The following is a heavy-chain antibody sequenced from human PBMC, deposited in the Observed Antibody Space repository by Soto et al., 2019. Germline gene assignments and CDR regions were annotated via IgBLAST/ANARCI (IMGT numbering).Heavy chain of an antibody. CDR1: GGTLSTYG. D-gene: IGHD3-3*02. CDR2: IIPIFDTT. Sequence: QVQLVQSGAEVKKPWSSVKLSSQASGGTLSTYGINWVRQSPGQGLEWMGGIIPIFDTTNYAQKSQGKLTSSADEYMSTVYRDLSSVRAEDRAVYYCARDEALVSTGGMDVWGPGTRVNVSS. V-gene: IGHV1-69*01. CDR3: ARDEALVSTGGMDV. J-gene: IGHJ6*02.